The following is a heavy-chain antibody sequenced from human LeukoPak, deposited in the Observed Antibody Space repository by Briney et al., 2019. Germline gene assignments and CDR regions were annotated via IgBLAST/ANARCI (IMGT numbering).Heavy chain of an antibody. CDR2: IYSGGST. V-gene: IGHV3-53*01. CDR3: ARGGSSSGWTEAFDI. Sequence: GGSLRLSCAASGFTFSDYYMSWIRQAPGKGLEWVSVIYSGGSTYYADSVKGRFTISRDNSKNTLYLQMNSLRAEDTAVYYCARGGSSSGWTEAFDIWGQGTMVTVSS. J-gene: IGHJ3*02. CDR1: GFTFSDYY. D-gene: IGHD6-19*01.